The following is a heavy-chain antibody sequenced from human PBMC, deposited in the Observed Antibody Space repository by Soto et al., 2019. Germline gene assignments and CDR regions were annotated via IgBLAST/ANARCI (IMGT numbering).Heavy chain of an antibody. V-gene: IGHV1-18*01. Sequence: ASVKVSCKASGYTFTSYGISWVRQAPGQGLEWMGWISAYNGNTNYAQKLQGRVTMTTDTSTSTAYMELRSLRPDDTAVYYCARGGLFWGNYYDSSCYYPDAFDIWGQGTMVTVSS. CDR2: ISAYNGNT. CDR3: ARGGLFWGNYYDSSCYYPDAFDI. D-gene: IGHD3-22*01. CDR1: GYTFTSYG. J-gene: IGHJ3*02.